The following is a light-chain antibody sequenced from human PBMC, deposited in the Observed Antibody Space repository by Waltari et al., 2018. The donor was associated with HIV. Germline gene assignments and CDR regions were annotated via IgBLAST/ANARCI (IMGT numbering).Light chain of an antibody. Sequence: QSALTQPASVSGSPGQSITISCTGTSSAVVSYHYVSWYQHHPGKAPKLMIYEVSNRPSGVSNRFSGSKSGYTASLTISGLQAEDEADYYCSSYTSTSTSCVFGTGTKVTVL. CDR3: SSYTSTSTSCV. CDR2: EVS. J-gene: IGLJ1*01. CDR1: SSAVVSYHY. V-gene: IGLV2-14*01.